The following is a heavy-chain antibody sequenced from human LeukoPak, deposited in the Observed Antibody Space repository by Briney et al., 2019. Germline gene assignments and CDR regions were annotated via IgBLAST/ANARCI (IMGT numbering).Heavy chain of an antibody. CDR2: INPKSGGT. D-gene: IGHD6-13*01. CDR1: GYTLTDYY. Sequence: ASVKVSCKASGYTLTDYYMHWVRQTPGQGLEWLGWINPKSGGTTYAQNFQGRVTMTRDTSISTAYMELSRLRSDDTAVYYCARSLSMSLNSPRRISSSWTDYWGQGTLVTVSS. V-gene: IGHV1-2*02. J-gene: IGHJ4*02. CDR3: ARSLSMSLNSPRRISSSWTDY.